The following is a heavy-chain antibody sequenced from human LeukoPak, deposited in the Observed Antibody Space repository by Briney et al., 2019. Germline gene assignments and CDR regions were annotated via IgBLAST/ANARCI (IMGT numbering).Heavy chain of an antibody. Sequence: ASVKVSCKASGGTFSSYAISWVRQAPGQGLEWMGRINPHSGDTAFSQKFQGRVTMTRDTSISTGFMELSRLRSDDTAVYYCAREGFSGYRSACYYNGMDVWGQGTTVTVS. V-gene: IGHV1-2*06. J-gene: IGHJ6*02. CDR1: GGTFSSYA. D-gene: IGHD5-18*01. CDR3: AREGFSGYRSACYYNGMDV. CDR2: INPHSGDT.